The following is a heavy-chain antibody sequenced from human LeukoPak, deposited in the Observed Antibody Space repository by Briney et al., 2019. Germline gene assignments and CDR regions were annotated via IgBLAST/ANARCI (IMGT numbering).Heavy chain of an antibody. D-gene: IGHD1-7*01. CDR3: ARHGAGTTYYYYYGMDV. CDR2: IYYSGST. Sequence: PSETLSLTCTVSGYSISSAYHWGWIRQPPGKGLEWIGYIYYSGSTNYNPSVKSRVTISVDTSKNQFSLKLSSVTAADTAVYYCARHGAGTTYYYYYGMDVWGQGTTVTVSS. CDR1: GYSISSAYH. V-gene: IGHV4-59*08. J-gene: IGHJ6*02.